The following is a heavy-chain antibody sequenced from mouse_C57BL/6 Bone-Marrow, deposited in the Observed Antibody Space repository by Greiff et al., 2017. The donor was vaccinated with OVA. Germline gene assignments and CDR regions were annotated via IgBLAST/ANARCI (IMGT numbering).Heavy chain of an antibody. CDR1: GYTFTSYW. V-gene: IGHV1-55*01. J-gene: IGHJ4*01. D-gene: IGHD3-1*01. Sequence: QVQLQQPGAELVKPGASVKLSCKASGYTFTSYWITWVKQRPGQGLEWIGDISPGSGSTNYNEKFKSKATLTVDTSSSTAYMQLSSLTSEDPAVDYGARGLSYYAMDDWGQGTSVTVSS. CDR3: ARGLSYYAMDD. CDR2: ISPGSGST.